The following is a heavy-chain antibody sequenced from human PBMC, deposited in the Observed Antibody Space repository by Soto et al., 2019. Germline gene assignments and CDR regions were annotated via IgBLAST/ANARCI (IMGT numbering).Heavy chain of an antibody. CDR2: IHQSGTT. CDR1: GGSISSSQW. V-gene: IGHV4-4*02. Sequence: QVQLQESGPGLVKPSGTLSLSCAVSGGSISSSQWWSWVRQPPGKGLEWIGEIHQSGTTNYNPSLKSRVTISLDKSKNQISLKLTSVTAADTAVYYCARGPDWGWDWGQGTLVSVSS. CDR3: ARGPDWGWD. D-gene: IGHD2-8*02. J-gene: IGHJ4*02.